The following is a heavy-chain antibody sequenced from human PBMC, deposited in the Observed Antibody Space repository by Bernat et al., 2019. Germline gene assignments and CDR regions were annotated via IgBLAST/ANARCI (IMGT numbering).Heavy chain of an antibody. J-gene: IGHJ3*02. V-gene: IGHV3-30*18. Sequence: QVQLVESGGGVVQPGRSLRLSCAASGFTINRYAMHWVRQAPGKGLEWVAVISIDGNKKHYAESVEGRFPISRDSSKNTLYLQMNSLRVEDTAVYYCAKEGEGNNWSSFDIWAKGQWSPSLQ. CDR1: GFTINRYA. D-gene: IGHD1-1*01. CDR3: AKEGEGNNWSSFDI. CDR2: ISIDGNKK.